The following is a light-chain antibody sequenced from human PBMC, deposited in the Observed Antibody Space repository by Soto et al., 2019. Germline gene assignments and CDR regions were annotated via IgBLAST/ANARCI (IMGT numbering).Light chain of an antibody. Sequence: DIQMTQSPSSLSASVGDRVTITCRASQNITNYLNWYQQKPGKAPKLLIYAASSLQSGVPSRFSGGGSGTDFTLTISSLQPEDFATHFCQQSYSTPYTFGLGTRLEIK. CDR2: AAS. CDR1: QNITNY. V-gene: IGKV1-39*01. CDR3: QQSYSTPYT. J-gene: IGKJ2*01.